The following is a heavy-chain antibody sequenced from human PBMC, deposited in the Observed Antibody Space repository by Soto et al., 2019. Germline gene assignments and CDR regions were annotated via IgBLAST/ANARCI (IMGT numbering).Heavy chain of an antibody. Sequence: QVQLVESGGGLVKPGGSLRLSCAASGFTFSDYYMSWIRQAPGKGLEWVSYISSSSSYTNYADSVKGRFTISIDNAKNSLYLQMNSLRAEDTAVYYCARGFVGATTCFDYWGQGTLVTVSS. V-gene: IGHV3-11*06. CDR2: ISSSSSYT. D-gene: IGHD1-26*01. CDR1: GFTFSDYY. CDR3: ARGFVGATTCFDY. J-gene: IGHJ4*02.